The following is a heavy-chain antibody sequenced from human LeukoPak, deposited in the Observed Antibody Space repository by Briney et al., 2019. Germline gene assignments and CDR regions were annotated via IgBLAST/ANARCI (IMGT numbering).Heavy chain of an antibody. D-gene: IGHD3-10*01. V-gene: IGHV3-7*03. Sequence: GGSLRLSCAASGFTFSSYWMSWVRQAPGKGLEWVANIKQDGSEKYYVDSVKGRFTISRDNAKNSLYLQMNSLRAEDTAVYYCAKGLLWFGEPDTAFDIWGQGTMVTVSS. J-gene: IGHJ3*02. CDR2: IKQDGSEK. CDR1: GFTFSSYW. CDR3: AKGLLWFGEPDTAFDI.